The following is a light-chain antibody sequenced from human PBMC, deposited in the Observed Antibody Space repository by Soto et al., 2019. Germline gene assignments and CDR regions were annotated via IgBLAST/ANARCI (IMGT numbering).Light chain of an antibody. J-gene: IGLJ1*01. V-gene: IGLV2-23*02. CDR1: SSNVGSYKL. CDR2: EVN. Sequence: QSALTQPASVSGSPGQSITISCTGTSSNVGSYKLVSWYQQHPGKAPKLMIFEVNKRPLGVSNRFSGSKSGNTASLTISGLKVEDEADYYCCSSGGSPKYVFGTGTKVTVL. CDR3: CSSGGSPKYV.